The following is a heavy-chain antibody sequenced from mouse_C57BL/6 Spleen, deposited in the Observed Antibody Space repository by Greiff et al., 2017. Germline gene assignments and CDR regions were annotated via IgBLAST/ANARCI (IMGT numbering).Heavy chain of an antibody. CDR3: ARPWDGRKNYFDY. CDR1: GYTFTSYW. D-gene: IGHD4-1*01. Sequence: QVQLQQPGAELVKPGASVKLSCKASGYTFTSYWMHWVKQRPGRGLEWLGRIDPNSGGPKYNEKFKSKATLTVDKPSSTAYMQLSSLTSEDSAVDYCARPWDGRKNYFDYWGQGTTLTVSS. V-gene: IGHV1-72*01. J-gene: IGHJ2*01. CDR2: IDPNSGGP.